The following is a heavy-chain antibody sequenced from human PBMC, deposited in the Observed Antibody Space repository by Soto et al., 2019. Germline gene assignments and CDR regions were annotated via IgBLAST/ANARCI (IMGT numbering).Heavy chain of an antibody. CDR1: GFSLTTDRVG. Sequence: QITLKESGPTLVKPTQTLTLTCTFSGFSLTTDRVGVGWIRQPPGKAQEWLAVIYWDDTKPYRPSLKSRLTITTDTSKNQAALTMTAMDPVDTATYYCAHAYGGRSLYWGQGTLVTVSS. J-gene: IGHJ4*02. CDR3: AHAYGGRSLY. CDR2: IYWDDTK. D-gene: IGHD1-26*01. V-gene: IGHV2-5*02.